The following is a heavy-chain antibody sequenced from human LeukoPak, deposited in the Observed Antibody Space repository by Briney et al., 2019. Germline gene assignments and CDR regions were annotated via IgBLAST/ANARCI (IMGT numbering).Heavy chain of an antibody. V-gene: IGHV3-30-3*01. Sequence: GGSLRLSCAASGFTFSSYAIHWVRQAPGKGLEWVAVISYDGSNKYYADSVKGRFSISRDNSKNTLYLQMNSLGADDTAVYYCANPALWGQGTLVTVSS. CDR1: GFTFSSYA. J-gene: IGHJ4*02. CDR2: ISYDGSNK. CDR3: ANPAL.